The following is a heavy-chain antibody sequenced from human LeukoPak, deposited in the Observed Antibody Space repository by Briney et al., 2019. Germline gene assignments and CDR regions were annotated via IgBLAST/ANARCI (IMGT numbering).Heavy chain of an antibody. J-gene: IGHJ4*02. Sequence: SVKVSCKASGGTFISYAISWVRQAPGQGLEWMGGIIPIFGTANYAQKFQGRVTITTDESTSTAYMELSSLRSEDTAVYYCASSIAAAGFDYWGQGTLVTVSS. CDR2: IIPIFGTA. CDR1: GGTFISYA. V-gene: IGHV1-69*05. CDR3: ASSIAAAGFDY. D-gene: IGHD6-13*01.